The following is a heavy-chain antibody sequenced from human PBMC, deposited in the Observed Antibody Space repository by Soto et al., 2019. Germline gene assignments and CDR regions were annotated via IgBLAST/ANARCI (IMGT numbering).Heavy chain of an antibody. CDR3: VRERGLSSYYGMDV. V-gene: IGHV3-21*01. Sequence: GGSLSLSCAASGFTLTSYSMNWVRQAPGKGLEWVSSISSSSSHIYYADSVKGRFTISRDNARNALYLEMNSLRAEDTAVYYCVRERGLSSYYGMDVWGQGTTVTVSS. CDR2: ISSSSSHI. CDR1: GFTLTSYS. J-gene: IGHJ6*02. D-gene: IGHD3-10*01.